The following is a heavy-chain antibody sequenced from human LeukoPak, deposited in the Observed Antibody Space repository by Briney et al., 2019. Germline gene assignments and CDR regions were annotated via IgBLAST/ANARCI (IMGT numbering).Heavy chain of an antibody. V-gene: IGHV3-23*01. CDR2: ISGSGGST. CDR1: GYTFSSHG. D-gene: IGHD6-6*01. Sequence: SGGSLRLSCAASGYTFSSHGMRWVRQAPGKGLECVSAISGSGGSTYYADSVRGRFTISRDNSKNTLYRQMNSLTAEDTAVYYCARAYSSSSDSLHYYYYYCMDVWGEGTTVTVSS. CDR3: ARAYSSSSDSLHYYYYYCMDV. J-gene: IGHJ6*03.